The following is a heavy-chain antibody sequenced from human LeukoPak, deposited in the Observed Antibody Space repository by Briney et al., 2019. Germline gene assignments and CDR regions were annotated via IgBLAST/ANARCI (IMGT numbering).Heavy chain of an antibody. CDR2: IYNSGST. J-gene: IGHJ6*03. Sequence: SETLSLTXTVSGGSINNYYWNWVRQPPGKGLEWIGYIYNSGSTSGSTNYNPSLKSRVTISGDTSKNQFSLKLTSVTAADTAVYYCARGRATMVRGGRDYYYYYMDVWGKGTTVTVSS. V-gene: IGHV4-59*01. CDR1: GGSINNYY. CDR3: ARGRATMVRGGRDYYYYYMDV. D-gene: IGHD3-10*01.